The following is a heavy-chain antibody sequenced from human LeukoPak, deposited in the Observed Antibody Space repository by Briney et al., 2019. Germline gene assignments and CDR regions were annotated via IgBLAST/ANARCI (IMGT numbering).Heavy chain of an antibody. V-gene: IGHV1-8*01. Sequence: ASVKVSCKASGYTFTSYGINWVRQATGQGLEWMGWMNPNSGNTGYAQKFQGRVTMTRNTSISTAYMELSSLRSEDTAVYYCARGRFRTKNWFDPWGQGTLVTVSS. CDR2: MNPNSGNT. CDR3: ARGRFRTKNWFDP. J-gene: IGHJ5*02. D-gene: IGHD3-3*01. CDR1: GYTFTSYG.